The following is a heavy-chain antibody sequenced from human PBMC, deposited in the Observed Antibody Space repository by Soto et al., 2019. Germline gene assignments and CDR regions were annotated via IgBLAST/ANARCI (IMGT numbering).Heavy chain of an antibody. V-gene: IGHV1-8*01. CDR3: ARRNSYYYYMDV. CDR1: GYTFTSYD. J-gene: IGHJ6*03. CDR2: MNPNSGNT. Sequence: QVQLVQSGAEVKKPGASVKVSCKASGYTFTSYDINWVRQATGQGLEWMGWMNPNSGNTGYAQKFQGRVNMTRNTSISTAYMELSSLRSEDTAVYYCARRNSYYYYMDVWGKGTTVTVSS.